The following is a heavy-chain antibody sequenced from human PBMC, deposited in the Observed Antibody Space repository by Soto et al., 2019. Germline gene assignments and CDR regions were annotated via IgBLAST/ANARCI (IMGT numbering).Heavy chain of an antibody. D-gene: IGHD2-15*01. J-gene: IGHJ3*02. V-gene: IGHV1-2*02. CDR1: GYTFIGYY. CDR3: ARYCSSVSCYDEI. CDR2: INPNSGST. Sequence: GASVKVSCKASGYTFIGYYIHWVRQAPGQGLEWMGWINPNSGSTNYAQKFQGRVTMTKDTSISTTYMDLSRLMSDDTAVYYCARYCSSVSCYDEIWGQGTMVTVSS.